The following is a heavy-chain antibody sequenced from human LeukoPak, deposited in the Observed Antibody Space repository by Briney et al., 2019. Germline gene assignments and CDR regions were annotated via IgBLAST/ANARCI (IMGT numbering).Heavy chain of an antibody. CDR2: IWSDATNE. V-gene: IGHV3-33*06. CDR1: GVTFSHFY. CDR3: AKDPQRGFAYSSSLEH. J-gene: IGHJ5*02. Sequence: GGSLTLTCEAYGVTFSHFYRHWMRQAPDKGLEWVAVIWSDATNEYYADSVKGRFTIFRDNFKRTVSLEMNSLSAEGTAVYYRAKDPQRGFAYSSSLEHWGQGSLVIVSS. D-gene: IGHD4-11*01.